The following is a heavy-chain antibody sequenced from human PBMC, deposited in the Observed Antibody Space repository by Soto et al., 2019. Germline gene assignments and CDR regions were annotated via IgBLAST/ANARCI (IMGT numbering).Heavy chain of an antibody. J-gene: IGHJ3*02. CDR1: GGSISSSNW. CDR2: IYHSGST. CDR3: ARGPLGGAAAGTFAFDI. D-gene: IGHD6-13*01. V-gene: IGHV4-4*02. Sequence: SETLSLTCAVSGGSISSSNWWSWVRQPPGKGLEWIGEIYHSGSTNYNPSLKSRVTISVDKSKNQFSLKLSSVTAADTAVYYCARGPLGGAAAGTFAFDIWGQGTMVTVSS.